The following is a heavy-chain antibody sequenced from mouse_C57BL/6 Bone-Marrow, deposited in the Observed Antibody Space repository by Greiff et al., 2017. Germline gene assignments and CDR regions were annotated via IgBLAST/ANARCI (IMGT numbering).Heavy chain of an antibody. CDR1: GFSLTSYG. J-gene: IGHJ3*01. V-gene: IGHV2-6-1*01. CDR2: IWSDGST. CDR3: ARHDYYGSSHAWFAY. Sequence: QVQLKESGPGLVAPSQSLSITCTVSGFSLTSYGVHWVRQPPGKGLEWLVVIWSDGSTTNNSALKSRLSISKDNSKSQVFLKMNSLQTDDTAMYYCARHDYYGSSHAWFAYWGQGTLVTVSA. D-gene: IGHD1-1*01.